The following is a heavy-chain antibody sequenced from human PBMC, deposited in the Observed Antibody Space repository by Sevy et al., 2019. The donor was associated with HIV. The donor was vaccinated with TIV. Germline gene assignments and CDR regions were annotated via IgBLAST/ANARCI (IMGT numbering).Heavy chain of an antibody. CDR2: IYPDDSDT. D-gene: IGHD4-17*01. J-gene: IGHJ6*02. V-gene: IGHV5-51*01. CDR1: GYTFTSYC. Sequence: GESLKISCKGSGYTFTSYCIGWVRQMPGKGLEWMGIIYPDDSDTRYSPSFQGQVTISADKSISTAYLQWSSLKASDTAMYYCARHHASYGVTGYYYYYGLDVWGQGTTVTVSS. CDR3: ARHHASYGVTGYYYYYGLDV.